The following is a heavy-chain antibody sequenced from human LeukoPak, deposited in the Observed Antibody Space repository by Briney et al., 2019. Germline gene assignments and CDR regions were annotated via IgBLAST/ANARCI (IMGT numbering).Heavy chain of an antibody. J-gene: IGHJ4*02. CDR1: GYTFTSCD. CDR2: MNPNSGNT. Sequence: ASVKVSCKASGYTFTSCDINWVRQATGQGLEWMGWMNPNSGNTGYGQSFQGRITMTRDISIGTAYMELSNLTSENTAIYYCTRGSSGRRDNWGQGTLVTVSA. CDR3: TRGSSGRRDN. D-gene: IGHD6-19*01. V-gene: IGHV1-8*01.